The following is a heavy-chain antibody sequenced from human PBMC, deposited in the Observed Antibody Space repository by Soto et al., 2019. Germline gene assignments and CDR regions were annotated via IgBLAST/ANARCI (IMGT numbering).Heavy chain of an antibody. J-gene: IGHJ4*02. CDR2: IVPIYRTA. V-gene: IGHV1-69*13. CDR3: ARDSGAKLSSS. D-gene: IGHD6-13*01. CDR1: GGTFSSYR. Sequence: ASVKVSCKASGGTFSSYRINWVRQAPGQGPEWVGGIVPIYRTADYAQKFQGRVTSTADESARTAYLEVRSLKSQDTAVYYCARDSGAKLSSSWGQGTLVTVSS.